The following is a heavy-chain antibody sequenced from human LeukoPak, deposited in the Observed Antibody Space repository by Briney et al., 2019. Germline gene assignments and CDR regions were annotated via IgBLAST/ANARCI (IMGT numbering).Heavy chain of an antibody. D-gene: IGHD3-10*01. Sequence: GASVKVSCKASGYTFTSYGISWVRQAPGQGLEWMGWISAYNGNTNYAQKFQGRVTMTRDTSISTAYMELSRLRSDDTAVYYCARGTDYYYTLSFDIWGQGTMVTVSS. J-gene: IGHJ3*02. CDR2: ISAYNGNT. CDR1: GYTFTSYG. CDR3: ARGTDYYYTLSFDI. V-gene: IGHV1-18*01.